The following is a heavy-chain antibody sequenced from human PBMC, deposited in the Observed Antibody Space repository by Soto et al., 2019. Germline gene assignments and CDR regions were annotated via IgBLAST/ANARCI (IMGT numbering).Heavy chain of an antibody. V-gene: IGHV3-21*01. J-gene: IGHJ6*02. D-gene: IGHD4-17*01. Sequence: EVQLVESGGGLVKPGGSMRLSCAASGFTFSSFSMSWVRQAPGKGLEWVSSISRDSSYIYYTDSLKGRVTISRDNAKNSLYLLMISLSAEDTTVYYCARVYGDDYYYYGLDVWGQGTTVTVSS. CDR2: ISRDSSYI. CDR3: ARVYGDDYYYYGLDV. CDR1: GFTFSSFS.